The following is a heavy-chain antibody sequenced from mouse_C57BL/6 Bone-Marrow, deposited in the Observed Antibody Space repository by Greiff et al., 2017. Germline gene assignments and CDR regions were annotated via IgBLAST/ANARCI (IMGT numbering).Heavy chain of an antibody. J-gene: IGHJ2*01. Sequence: QVQLQQSGSELRSPGSSVKLSCKDFDSEVFPIAYMSWVRQKPGHGFEWIGGILPSIGRTIYGEKFEDKATLDADTLSNTAYLELNSLTSKDSAIYYCARGRGNITGYFDYWGQGTTLTVSS. CDR1: DSEVFPIAY. CDR2: ILPSIGRT. CDR3: ARGRGNITGYFDY. V-gene: IGHV15-2*01. D-gene: IGHD1-2*01.